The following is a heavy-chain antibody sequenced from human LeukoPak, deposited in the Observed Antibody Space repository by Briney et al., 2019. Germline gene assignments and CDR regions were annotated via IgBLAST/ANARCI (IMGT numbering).Heavy chain of an antibody. J-gene: IGHJ5*02. CDR2: INPNSGGT. D-gene: IGHD3-10*01. CDR3: ARVLSGCGSGSPNWFDP. CDR1: GYTFTGYY. Sequence: ASVKVSCKASGYTFTGYYMHWVRQAPGQGLEWMGWINPNSGGTNYAQKFQGRVTMTRDTSISTAYMELSRLRSDDTAVYYCARVLSGCGSGSPNWFDPWGQGTLVTVSS. V-gene: IGHV1-2*02.